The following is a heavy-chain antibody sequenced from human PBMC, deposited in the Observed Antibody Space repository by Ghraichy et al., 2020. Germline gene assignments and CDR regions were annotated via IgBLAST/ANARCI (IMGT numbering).Heavy chain of an antibody. D-gene: IGHD2-21*01. V-gene: IGHV5-51*01. J-gene: IGHJ4*02. Sequence: GESLNISCQASGYNFSNYWIGWVRQMPGKGLEWMGVIYPGDSDTRYSPSFEGQVTFSADRSIATAYLQWSSLKASDTAIYYCARRLFQEIPFDFWGQGTLLSVSS. CDR3: ARRLFQEIPFDF. CDR1: GYNFSNYW. CDR2: IYPGDSDT.